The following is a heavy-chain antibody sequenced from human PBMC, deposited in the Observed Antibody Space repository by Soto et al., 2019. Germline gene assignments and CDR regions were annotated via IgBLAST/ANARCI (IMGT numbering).Heavy chain of an antibody. CDR2: TYYKSKWNN. J-gene: IGHJ6*04. CDR3: TGITWFRGMDV. V-gene: IGHV6-1*01. CDR1: GDSFSRNSAA. Sequence: SRTLSLTCDLSGDSFSRNSAAWNWIRQSPSRGLELLGRTYYKSKWNNDYELSVKSRITINPETSKNQFSLHLYSVAHEDKAVYYCTGITWFRGMDVWGKGTPVTVSS. D-gene: IGHD3-10*01.